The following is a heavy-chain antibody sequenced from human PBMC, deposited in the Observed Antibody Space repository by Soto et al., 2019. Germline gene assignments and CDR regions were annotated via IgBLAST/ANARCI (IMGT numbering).Heavy chain of an antibody. J-gene: IGHJ6*02. CDR2: ISYDGSNK. Sequence: GGSLRLSCAASGFTFSSYGMHWVRQAPGKGLEWVAVISYDGSNKYYADSVKGRFTISRDNSKNTLYLQMNSLRAEDTAVYYCAKEGSITIFGVVIGGMDVWGQGTTVTVSS. CDR1: GFTFSSYG. V-gene: IGHV3-30*18. CDR3: AKEGSITIFGVVIGGMDV. D-gene: IGHD3-3*01.